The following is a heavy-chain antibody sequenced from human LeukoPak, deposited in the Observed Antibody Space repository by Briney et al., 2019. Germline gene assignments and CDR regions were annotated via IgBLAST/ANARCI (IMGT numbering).Heavy chain of an antibody. CDR3: ARDLSIAAPPYYYYYYMDV. D-gene: IGHD6-6*01. J-gene: IGHJ6*02. Sequence: SETLSLTCAVYGGSFSGYYWSWIRQPPGKGLEWIGYIYYSGSTNYNPSLKSRVTISVDTSKNQFSLKLSSVTAADTAVYYCARDLSIAAPPYYYYYYMDVWGQGTLVTVSS. CDR2: IYYSGST. CDR1: GGSFSGYY. V-gene: IGHV4-59*01.